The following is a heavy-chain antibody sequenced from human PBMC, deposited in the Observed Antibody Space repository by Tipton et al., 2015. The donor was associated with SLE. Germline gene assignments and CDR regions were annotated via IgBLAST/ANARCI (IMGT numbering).Heavy chain of an antibody. CDR3: ARGGYSSGWYGDYFVY. D-gene: IGHD6-19*01. CDR1: GYSISTGYY. CDR2: IYHSGNT. Sequence: TLSLTCSVSGYSISTGYYWGWIRQSPGTGLEWIGNIYHSGNTYYNPSLKSRVTISLDTSKTQFSLKLRSVTAADTAIYYCARGGYSSGWYGDYFVYCGQGTLVTVSS. J-gene: IGHJ4*02. V-gene: IGHV4-38-2*02.